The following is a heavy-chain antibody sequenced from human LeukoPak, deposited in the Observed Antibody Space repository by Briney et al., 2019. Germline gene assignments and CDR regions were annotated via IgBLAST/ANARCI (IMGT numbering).Heavy chain of an antibody. J-gene: IGHJ4*02. CDR3: ARTNPVYGDYDY. V-gene: IGHV3-53*01. CDR2: MFPDGRT. CDR1: GFSVNDNY. Sequence: GGSLRPSCAVSGFSVNDNYMSWVRQAPGKGLQWVSVMFPDGRTYYADSVKGRFTISRDLARNTLLLQTHSLRADDTAVHYCARTNPVYGDYDYWGQGTLVTVSS. D-gene: IGHD4-17*01.